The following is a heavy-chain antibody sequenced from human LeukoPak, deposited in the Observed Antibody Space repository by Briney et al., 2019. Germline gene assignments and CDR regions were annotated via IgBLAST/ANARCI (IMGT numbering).Heavy chain of an antibody. J-gene: IGHJ6*04. D-gene: IGHD3-9*01. Sequence: ASVKVSCKASGGTFSSYAISWVRQAPGQGLEWMGGIIPIFGTANYAQKFQGRVTITADKSTSTAYMELSSLRSEDTAVYYCASSSILRYLDWLFNGMDVWGKGTTVTVSS. V-gene: IGHV1-69*06. CDR3: ASSSILRYLDWLFNGMDV. CDR2: IIPIFGTA. CDR1: GGTFSSYA.